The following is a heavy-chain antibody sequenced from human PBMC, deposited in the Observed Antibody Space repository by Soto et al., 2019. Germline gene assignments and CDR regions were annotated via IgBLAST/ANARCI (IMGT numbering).Heavy chain of an antibody. Sequence: QVQLVQSGAEVKKPGSSVKVSCKASGGTFSSYTISWVRQAPGQGLEWMGRIIPILGIANYAQKFQGRVTITADKSTSTAYMEMSSLRSEDTAVYYCAICSSSGSKVDYWGQGTLVTVSS. V-gene: IGHV1-69*02. D-gene: IGHD1-26*01. CDR3: AICSSSGSKVDY. J-gene: IGHJ4*02. CDR1: GGTFSSYT. CDR2: IIPILGIA.